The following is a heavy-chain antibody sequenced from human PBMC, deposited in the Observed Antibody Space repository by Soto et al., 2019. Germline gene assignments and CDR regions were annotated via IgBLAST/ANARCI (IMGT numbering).Heavy chain of an antibody. Sequence: EVQLVESGGGLVQPGGSLRLAYAASGFTFSYYWMSWVRQAPGKGREWVANIKQDGSVNFYVDSVKGRFTLSRDNAKNSLYLQMTTASAEDTAVYYCANDASLAGHDWGQGTLVTVS. CDR1: GFTFSYYW. CDR3: ANDASLAGHD. D-gene: IGHD6-19*01. CDR2: IKQDGSVN. J-gene: IGHJ4*02. V-gene: IGHV3-7*01.